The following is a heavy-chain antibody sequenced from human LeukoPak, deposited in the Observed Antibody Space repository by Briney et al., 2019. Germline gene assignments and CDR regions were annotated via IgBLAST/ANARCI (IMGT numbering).Heavy chain of an antibody. Sequence: GGSLRLSCGGSGFTFKSFSMHWVRQAPGKGLEWVSDISSNRGIKSYADSVKGRFTISRDNAKNSLYLQMNSLRAEDTAVYYCARAYDFWSGPGGYWGQGTLVTVSS. D-gene: IGHD3-3*01. CDR1: GFTFKSFS. V-gene: IGHV3-48*01. CDR2: ISSNRGIK. J-gene: IGHJ4*02. CDR3: ARAYDFWSGPGGY.